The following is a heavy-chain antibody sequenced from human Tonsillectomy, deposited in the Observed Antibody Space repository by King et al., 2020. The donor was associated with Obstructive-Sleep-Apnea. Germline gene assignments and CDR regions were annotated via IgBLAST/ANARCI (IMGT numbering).Heavy chain of an antibody. J-gene: IGHJ4*02. D-gene: IGHD3-22*01. V-gene: IGHV3-23*04. CDR1: GFTFSSYA. CDR2: ISGSGGST. Sequence: VQLVESGGGLVQPGGSLRLSCAASGFTFSSYAMSWVRQAPGKGLEWVSAISGSGGSTYYADSVKGRFTISRDNSKNTLYLQMNSLRAEDTAVYYCAKDPLALIDSSGYYHYGDYWGQGTLVTVSS. CDR3: AKDPLALIDSSGYYHYGDY.